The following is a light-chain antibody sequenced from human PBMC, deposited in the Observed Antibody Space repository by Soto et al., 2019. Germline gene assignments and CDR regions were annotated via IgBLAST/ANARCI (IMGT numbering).Light chain of an antibody. V-gene: IGKV1-27*01. CDR2: AAS. CDR1: QGISNY. CDR3: QKYNGAVLT. J-gene: IGKJ1*01. Sequence: DIQLTQSPSSLSASVGDRVTITCRASQGISNYVAWYQQKQGKVPKLLIYAASALQLGVSSRFSGSGSGTDFTLTSSSLQPEDVATEYCQKYNGAVLTVGQGTKVEIK.